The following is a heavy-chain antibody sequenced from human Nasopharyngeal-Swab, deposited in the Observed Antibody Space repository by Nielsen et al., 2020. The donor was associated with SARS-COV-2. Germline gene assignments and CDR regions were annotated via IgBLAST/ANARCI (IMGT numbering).Heavy chain of an antibody. D-gene: IGHD2-21*02. Sequence: GGSLRLSCAVSGLTVSSTYMSWVRQAPGKGLEWVSVTEIGGTTHYADSVKGRFSISRDNARNSLYLQMNSLRAEDTAVYYCARDSTEAYCGGDCYDAFDIWGQGTMVTVSS. CDR2: TEIGGTT. J-gene: IGHJ3*02. V-gene: IGHV3-53*01. CDR1: GLTVSSTY. CDR3: ARDSTEAYCGGDCYDAFDI.